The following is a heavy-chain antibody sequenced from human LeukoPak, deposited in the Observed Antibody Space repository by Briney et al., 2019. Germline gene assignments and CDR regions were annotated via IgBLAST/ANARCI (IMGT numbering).Heavy chain of an antibody. CDR3: ARLPTLISGSYLSYNWFDP. CDR1: GYSLTSYW. V-gene: IGHV5-51*01. Sequence: GESLKISCKGSGYSLTSYWIGWVRQMPGKGLEWIGIIYPGDSDTRYSPSFQGQVTISADKSISTAYLQWSSLKASDTAMYYCARLPTLISGSYLSYNWFDPWGQGTLVTVSS. CDR2: IYPGDSDT. J-gene: IGHJ5*02. D-gene: IGHD1-26*01.